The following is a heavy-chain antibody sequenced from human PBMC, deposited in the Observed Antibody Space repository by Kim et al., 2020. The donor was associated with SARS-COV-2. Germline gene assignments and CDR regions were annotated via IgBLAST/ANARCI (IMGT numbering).Heavy chain of an antibody. CDR3: ARLVPGDY. CDR2: SGKT. Sequence: SGKTGYAQKFQGRVTMTRNTSISTAYMELSSLRSEDTAVYYCARLVPGDYWGQGTLVTVSS. V-gene: IGHV1-8*01. J-gene: IGHJ4*02.